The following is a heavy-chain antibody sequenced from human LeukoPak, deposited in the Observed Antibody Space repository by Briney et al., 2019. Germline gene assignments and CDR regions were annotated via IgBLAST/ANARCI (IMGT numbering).Heavy chain of an antibody. V-gene: IGHV3-23*01. J-gene: IGHJ4*02. Sequence: GGSLRLSCAASGLTFSNYGMAWVRQAPGKGLEWVSAISGSGESTYNADSVKGRFTISRDNAKNSLYLQMNSLRAEDTAVYYCARDGKVDYWGQGTLVTVSS. CDR1: GLTFSNYG. D-gene: IGHD1-26*01. CDR3: ARDGKVDY. CDR2: ISGSGEST.